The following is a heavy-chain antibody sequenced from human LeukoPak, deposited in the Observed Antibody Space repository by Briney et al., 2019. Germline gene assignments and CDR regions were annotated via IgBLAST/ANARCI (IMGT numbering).Heavy chain of an antibody. V-gene: IGHV3-23*01. D-gene: IGHD4-17*01. CDR3: AKEIYGDSTGGRFQH. J-gene: IGHJ1*01. CDR2: ISGSGGST. Sequence: GRSLRLSCAASGFTFSSYAMSWVRQVSGKGLEWVSVISGSGGSTYYADSVKGRFTISRDNSKNTLYLQMKSLRAEDTAVYYCAKEIYGDSTGGRFQHWGQGTLVTVSS. CDR1: GFTFSSYA.